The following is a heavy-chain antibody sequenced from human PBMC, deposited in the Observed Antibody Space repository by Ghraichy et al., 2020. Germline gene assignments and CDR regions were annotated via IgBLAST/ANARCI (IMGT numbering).Heavy chain of an antibody. Sequence: SETLSLTCTVSGGSISSYYWSWIRQPPGKGLEWIGYIYYSGSTNYNPSLKSRVTISVDTSKNQFSLKLSSVTAADTAVYYCARANPLVSAAAGTTFDYWGQGTLVTVSS. V-gene: IGHV4-59*01. CDR3: ARANPLVSAAAGTTFDY. D-gene: IGHD6-13*01. CDR2: IYYSGST. J-gene: IGHJ4*02. CDR1: GGSISSYY.